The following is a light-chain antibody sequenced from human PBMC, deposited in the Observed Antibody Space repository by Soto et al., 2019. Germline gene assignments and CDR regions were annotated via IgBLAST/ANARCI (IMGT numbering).Light chain of an antibody. V-gene: IGKV3-15*01. J-gene: IGKJ5*01. CDR1: QSVSSS. CDR3: QQYNNWTQVT. CDR2: DAS. Sequence: EIVMTQSPATLSVTPGERATLSCRASQSVSSSLAWYQQKPGQAPRLLIYDASTRATGVPARFSGSGSGTEFILTISSRQSEDFAVYYCQQYNNWTQVTFGQGTRLEI.